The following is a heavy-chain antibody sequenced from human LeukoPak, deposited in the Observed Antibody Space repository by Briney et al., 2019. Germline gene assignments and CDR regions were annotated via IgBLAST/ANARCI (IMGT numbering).Heavy chain of an antibody. J-gene: IGHJ4*02. V-gene: IGHV3-23*01. CDR3: AKGSWHFDSSGYYDY. D-gene: IGHD3-22*01. CDR2: ISGSGDST. Sequence: GGTLRLSCAASGFTFNNYGMTWVRQAPGKGLEWVSTISGSGDSTYYADSVKGRFTISRDNSKNTLYLQMNSLRAEDTGVYYCAKGSWHFDSSGYYDYWGQGTLVTVSS. CDR1: GFTFNNYG.